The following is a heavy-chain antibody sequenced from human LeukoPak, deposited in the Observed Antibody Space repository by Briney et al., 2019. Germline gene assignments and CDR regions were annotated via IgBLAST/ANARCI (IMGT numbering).Heavy chain of an antibody. CDR1: GHTFTSYY. CDR2: INPSGGST. D-gene: IGHD3-16*01. V-gene: IGHV1-46*01. J-gene: IGHJ6*03. CDR3: GREQRGGLSGNLGGLFASYYTYYYMDV. Sequence: ASVKVSCKASGHTFTSYYMHWVRQAPGQGLEWMGIINPSGGSTSYAQKFQGRVTMTRDTSTSTVYMELSSLRSEGTAVYFCGREQRGGLSGNLGGLFASYYTYYYMDVWGRGTTVTVSS.